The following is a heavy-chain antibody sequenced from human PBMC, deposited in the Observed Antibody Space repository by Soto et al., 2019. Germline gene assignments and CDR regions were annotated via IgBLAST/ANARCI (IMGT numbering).Heavy chain of an antibody. CDR3: GRGLCMIVEVQRDAPDKYWFDS. V-gene: IGHV4-34*01. CDR1: GGAFSVHY. CDR2: ISRSGRL. D-gene: IGHD2-2*01. J-gene: IGHJ5*01. Sequence: SETLPRTCAVDGGAFSVHYWSCIRQPPRNRLQWIGEISRSGRLVSHLSLKSRVSLSVDTSKKQFSLQLRSVTAADTAVYYCGRGLCMIVEVQRDAPDKYWFDSWGQGTLVTVSS.